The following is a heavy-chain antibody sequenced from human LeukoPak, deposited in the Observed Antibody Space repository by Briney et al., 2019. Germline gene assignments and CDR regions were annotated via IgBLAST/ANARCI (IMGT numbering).Heavy chain of an antibody. Sequence: GGSLRLSGAASGFNFRDAAMTWVRQAPGKGLEWVSLISFSGDNSYYADSVKGRFTISRDNSKNTLSLQMNSLRVEDTAIYYCAKDIQLSTWGLGTMVTVSS. CDR2: ISFSGDNS. V-gene: IGHV3-23*01. J-gene: IGHJ3*01. CDR3: AKDIQLST. CDR1: GFNFRDAA. D-gene: IGHD5-24*01.